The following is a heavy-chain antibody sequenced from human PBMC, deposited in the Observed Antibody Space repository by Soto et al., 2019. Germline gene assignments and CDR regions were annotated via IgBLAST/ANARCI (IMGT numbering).Heavy chain of an antibody. V-gene: IGHV1-18*04. CDR3: ARDGEMATIPYYFDY. CDR1: GYTFTSYC. Sequence: ASVKVSCKASGYTFTSYCISWVLQAPVQGLEWMGWISAYNGNTNYAQRLQGRVTMTTDTSTSTAYMELRSLRSDDTAVYYCARDGEMATIPYYFDYWGQGTLVTVSS. CDR2: ISAYNGNT. D-gene: IGHD5-12*01. J-gene: IGHJ4*02.